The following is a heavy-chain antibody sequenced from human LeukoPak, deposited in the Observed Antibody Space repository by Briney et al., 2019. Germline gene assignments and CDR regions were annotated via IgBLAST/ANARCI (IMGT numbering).Heavy chain of an antibody. V-gene: IGHV3-7*01. J-gene: IGHJ6*03. CDR1: GFTFSTYW. Sequence: GGSLRLSCAASGFTFSTYWVSWVRQAPGKGLEWVANIKQDGSEKYYVDSVKGRFTISRDNAKNSLYLQMNTLRAEDTAVYYCARIDGPTVYTYYMDLWGKGTTVTVAS. D-gene: IGHD3-16*01. CDR2: IKQDGSEK. CDR3: ARIDGPTVYTYYMDL.